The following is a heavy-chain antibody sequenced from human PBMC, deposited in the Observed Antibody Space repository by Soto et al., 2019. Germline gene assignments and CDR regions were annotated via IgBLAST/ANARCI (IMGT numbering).Heavy chain of an antibody. CDR3: AHRPSGWYLFDY. CDR1: GFSLSTSGLG. Sequence: QITLKESGPTLVRPTQTLTLTCTFSGFSLSTSGLGVGWIRQPPGKALEWLALIYWNDDKGYSPSLKARLTITQDTSKNQVVLTMANMDPVDTATYYCAHRPSGWYLFDYWGQGTLVTVSS. J-gene: IGHJ4*02. CDR2: IYWNDDK. D-gene: IGHD6-19*01. V-gene: IGHV2-5*01.